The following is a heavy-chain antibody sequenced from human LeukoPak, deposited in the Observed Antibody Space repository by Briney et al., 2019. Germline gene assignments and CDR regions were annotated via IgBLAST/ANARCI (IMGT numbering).Heavy chain of an antibody. D-gene: IGHD3-22*01. Sequence: ASVKVSCKASGYMFTGHYMHWVRQAPGQGLEWMGWINPNSGGTNYAQKFQGRVTMTRDTSISTAYMELSSLTSDDTAVYYCARDGEYYYDSSGFDYWGQGTLVTVSS. J-gene: IGHJ4*02. CDR2: INPNSGGT. V-gene: IGHV1-2*02. CDR1: GYMFTGHY. CDR3: ARDGEYYYDSSGFDY.